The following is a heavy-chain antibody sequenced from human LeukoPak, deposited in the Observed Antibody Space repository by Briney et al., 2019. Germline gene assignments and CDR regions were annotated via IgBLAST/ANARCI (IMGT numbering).Heavy chain of an antibody. J-gene: IGHJ5*02. CDR2: IYPGDSDT. D-gene: IGHD1-26*01. CDR1: GYSFTSYW. V-gene: IGHV5-51*01. Sequence: GESLKISCKGSGYSFTSYWIGWVRQMPGKGLEWMGIIYPGDSDTRYSPSFQGQVTISADKSTSSAYLQWNNLKASDSAMYYCARGRAWFDHWGQGTQVTVSS. CDR3: ARGRAWFDH.